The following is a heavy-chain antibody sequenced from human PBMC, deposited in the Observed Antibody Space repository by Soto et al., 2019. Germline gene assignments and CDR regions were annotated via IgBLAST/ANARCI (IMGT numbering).Heavy chain of an antibody. CDR2: IHPGDSDV. V-gene: IGHV5-51*01. Sequence: GESLKISCKASGYKFSNYWIGWVRQKPGKGLEWMGIIHPGDSDVRYSPSFQGLVTSSADKSINTAYAQWSSLKASDTALYYCARHVGGRDYYYGIDVWGQGTTVTVSS. J-gene: IGHJ6*02. CDR3: ARHVGGRDYYYGIDV. CDR1: GYKFSNYW.